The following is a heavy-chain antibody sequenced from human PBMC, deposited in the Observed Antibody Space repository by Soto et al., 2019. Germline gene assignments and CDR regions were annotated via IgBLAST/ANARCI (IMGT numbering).Heavy chain of an antibody. CDR2: MNPHSGDT. Sequence: QVQLVQSGAEVKKPGASVKVSCKASGYTFVNYEINWVRQATAQGLEWLGWMNPHSGDTFYAQNFQGRVTMTRNTSITTAYMELNSLKSEDTAVYYCARQQAMAYWGQGTLVTVSS. V-gene: IGHV1-8*01. J-gene: IGHJ4*02. CDR1: GYTFVNYE. CDR3: ARQQAMAY.